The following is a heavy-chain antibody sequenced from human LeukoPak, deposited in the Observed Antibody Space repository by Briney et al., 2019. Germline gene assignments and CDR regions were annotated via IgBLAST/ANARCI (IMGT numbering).Heavy chain of an antibody. J-gene: IGHJ4*02. Sequence: PGRSLRLSCAASGFTFSSYAMHWVRQAPGKGLEWVSSIIGSGGTAYYADSVKGRFTISRDNSRNTVYLQMNSLRGEDTAVYYCAKNYCGGDCYSVYGRWGQGTLVTVSS. CDR1: GFTFSSYA. CDR3: AKNYCGGDCYSVYGR. CDR2: IIGSGGTA. D-gene: IGHD2-21*02. V-gene: IGHV3-23*01.